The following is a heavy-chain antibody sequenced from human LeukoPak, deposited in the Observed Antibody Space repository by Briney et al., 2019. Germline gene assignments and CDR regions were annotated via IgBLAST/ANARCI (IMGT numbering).Heavy chain of an antibody. Sequence: ASVKVSCKASGYTFTSYYMHWVRQAPGQGLEWMGIINPSGGSTSYAQKFQGRVTMTRDTSISTAYMELSRLRSDDTAVYYCARAEGGFDAFDIWGQGTMVTVSS. CDR1: GYTFTSYY. J-gene: IGHJ3*02. CDR2: INPSGGST. D-gene: IGHD3-16*01. V-gene: IGHV1-46*01. CDR3: ARAEGGFDAFDI.